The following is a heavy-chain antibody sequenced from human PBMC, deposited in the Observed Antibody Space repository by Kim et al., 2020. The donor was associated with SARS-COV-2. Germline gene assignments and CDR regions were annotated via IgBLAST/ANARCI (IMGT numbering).Heavy chain of an antibody. V-gene: IGHV4-34*01. CDR1: GGSFSGYY. Sequence: SETLSLTCAVYGGSFSGYYWSWIRQPPGKGLEWVGEINHSGSTNYNPSLKSRVTITVDTSKNQFSLKLISVTAADTAVYYCARGPARVYCSGGSCYSNYYYFYGMDDWGQGTVATVSS. CDR2: INHSGST. CDR3: ARGPARVYCSGGSCYSNYYYFYGMDD. J-gene: IGHJ6*02. D-gene: IGHD2-15*01.